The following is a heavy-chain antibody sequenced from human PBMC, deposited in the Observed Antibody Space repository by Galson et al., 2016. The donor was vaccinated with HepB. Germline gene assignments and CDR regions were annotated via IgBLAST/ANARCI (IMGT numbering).Heavy chain of an antibody. Sequence: ETLSLTCAVSGGTFNGYYWCWIRQTPGKGLEWIGEVNESGRSNYNPSLKSRVTLAVDTSKNQFSLELSSVTAADTAVYYCARGGRYLEWLLKAFDIWGQGTMVTVSS. CDR2: VNESGRS. CDR3: ARGGRYLEWLLKAFDI. D-gene: IGHD3-3*01. V-gene: IGHV4-34*01. CDR1: GGTFNGYY. J-gene: IGHJ3*02.